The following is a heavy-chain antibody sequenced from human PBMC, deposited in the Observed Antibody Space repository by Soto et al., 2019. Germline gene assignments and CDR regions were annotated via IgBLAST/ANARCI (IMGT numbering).Heavy chain of an antibody. V-gene: IGHV1-18*04. CDR1: GYTFTSYG. D-gene: IGHD6-19*01. Sequence: ASVKVSCKASGYTFTSYGISWVRQAPGQGLEWMGWISAYNGNTNYAQKLQGRVTTTTDTSTSTAYMELRSLRSDDTAVYYCARVHRVAVAAQPRPFDYWGQGTLVTVSS. CDR2: ISAYNGNT. CDR3: ARVHRVAVAAQPRPFDY. J-gene: IGHJ4*02.